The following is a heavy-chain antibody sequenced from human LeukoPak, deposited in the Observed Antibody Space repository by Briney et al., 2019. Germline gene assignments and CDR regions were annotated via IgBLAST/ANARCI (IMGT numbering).Heavy chain of an antibody. Sequence: PGGSLRLSCAASGFTFSSYSMNWVRQAPGKGLEWVSSISSSSSYIYYADSVKGRFTISRDNAKNSLYLQMNSLRAEDTAVYYCARSPPNRSSWRTTARGYFDYWGQGTLVTASS. J-gene: IGHJ4*02. CDR1: GFTFSSYS. CDR3: ARSPPNRSSWRTTARGYFDY. CDR2: ISSSSSYI. V-gene: IGHV3-21*01. D-gene: IGHD6-13*01.